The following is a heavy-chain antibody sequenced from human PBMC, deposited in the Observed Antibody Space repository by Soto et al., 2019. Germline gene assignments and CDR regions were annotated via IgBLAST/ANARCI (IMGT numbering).Heavy chain of an antibody. J-gene: IGHJ6*03. CDR2: IIPILGIA. Sequence: SVKVSCKASGGTFSSYTISWVRQAPGQGLEWMGRIIPILGIANHAQKFQGRVTITADKSTSTAYMELSSLRSEDTAVYYCARDTVTTSSAPYYYYYMDVWGKGTTVTVSS. CDR1: GGTFSSYT. D-gene: IGHD4-4*01. CDR3: ARDTVTTSSAPYYYYYMDV. V-gene: IGHV1-69*04.